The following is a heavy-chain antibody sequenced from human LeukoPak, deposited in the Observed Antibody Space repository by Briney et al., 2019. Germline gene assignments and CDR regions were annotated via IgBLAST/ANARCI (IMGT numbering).Heavy chain of an antibody. CDR2: ISAYNGNT. J-gene: IGHJ4*02. CDR1: GYSFTSYG. V-gene: IGHV1-18*01. CDR3: ARDLEVPAAPDY. Sequence: GESLKISCKGSGYSFTSYGISWVRQAPGQGLEWMGWISAYNGNTNYAQKLQGRVTMTTDTSTSTAYMELRSLRSDDTAVYYCARDLEVPAAPDYWGQGTLVTVSS. D-gene: IGHD2-2*01.